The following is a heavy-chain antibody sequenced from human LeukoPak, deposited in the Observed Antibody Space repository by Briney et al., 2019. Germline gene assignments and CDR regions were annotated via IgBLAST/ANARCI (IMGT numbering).Heavy chain of an antibody. V-gene: IGHV5-51*01. D-gene: IGHD4-17*01. CDR1: GYDFSTKW. CDR3: ARLAPDYADYWFDP. J-gene: IGHJ5*02. Sequence: GESLKISCQTSGYDFSTKWMGWVRQMPGKGLEWMGIIYPLDSITRYSPSFQGHVTISADTSINTAYLQWPSLKPSDTAIYYCARLAPDYADYWFDPWGQGTLVTVSS. CDR2: IYPLDSIT.